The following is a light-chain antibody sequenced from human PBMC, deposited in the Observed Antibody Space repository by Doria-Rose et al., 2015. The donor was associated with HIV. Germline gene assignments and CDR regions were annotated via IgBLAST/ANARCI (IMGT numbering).Light chain of an antibody. CDR1: QRPLYPSEDN. Sequence: DIQENHSPESLGMQPSERATLDCNSYQRPLYPSEDNLAWYQHKPGQPSELLIYSASTRQSVGPARFSGSRSGTDFTLTISSLEAEDVAVYYCQQYYDTPSFGPGTTVDIK. CDR3: QQYYDTPS. V-gene: IGKV4-1*01. J-gene: IGKJ3*01. CDR2: SAS.